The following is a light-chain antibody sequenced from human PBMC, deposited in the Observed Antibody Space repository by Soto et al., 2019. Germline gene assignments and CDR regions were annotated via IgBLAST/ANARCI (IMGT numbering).Light chain of an antibody. CDR2: AAS. Sequence: DIQITQSPSSLSASVGDRVTITCRASQNIINFLNWYQQRPGKAPKLLIYAASSLHSGVPSRFSVSGSGTDFTLTISSLQPEDFATYYCQHSYSTPPTFGGGTKVDIK. CDR3: QHSYSTPPT. CDR1: QNIINF. J-gene: IGKJ4*01. V-gene: IGKV1-39*01.